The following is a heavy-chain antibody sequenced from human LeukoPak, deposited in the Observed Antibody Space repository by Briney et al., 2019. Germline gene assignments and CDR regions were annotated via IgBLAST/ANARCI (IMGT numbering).Heavy chain of an antibody. D-gene: IGHD2-2*01. CDR1: GFSISSSW. CDR2: IKPDGSDK. J-gene: IGHJ4*02. V-gene: IGHV3-7*01. Sequence: GGSLRLSCAASGFSISSSWMSGVRQASGKGLEWVANIKPDGSDKYYVDSVKGRFTISRDNAKNSLYLQMNSMRAEDTAVYYCARATSWSHWGQGTLVTVSS. CDR3: ARATSWSH.